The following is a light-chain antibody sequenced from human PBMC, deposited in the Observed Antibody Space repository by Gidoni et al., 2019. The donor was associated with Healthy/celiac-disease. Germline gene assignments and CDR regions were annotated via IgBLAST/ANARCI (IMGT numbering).Light chain of an antibody. CDR2: GAS. CDR3: QQYGSSPGT. V-gene: IGKV3-20*01. CDR1: KIVSSSY. J-gene: IGKJ5*01. Sequence: IVFTHSPGTLSLSPGERATLSCRASKIVSSSYLAWYQQKPGQAPRLLIYGASSRATGIPDRFSGSGSGTDFTLTISRLEPEDFAVYYCQQYGSSPGTFGQGTRLEIK.